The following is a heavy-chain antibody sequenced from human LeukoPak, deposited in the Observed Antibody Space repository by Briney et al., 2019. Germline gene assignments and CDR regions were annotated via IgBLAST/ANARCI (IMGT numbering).Heavy chain of an antibody. V-gene: IGHV1-2*02. Sequence: GASVKVSCKAFGYTFTDYGITWVRQAPGQGLEWMGWINPNSGGTNYAQKFQGRVTMTRDTSISTAYMELSRLRSDGTAVYYCARERYGGAAFFDPWGQGTLVTVSS. CDR3: ARERYGGAAFFDP. CDR2: INPNSGGT. D-gene: IGHD4-23*01. CDR1: GYTFTDYG. J-gene: IGHJ5*02.